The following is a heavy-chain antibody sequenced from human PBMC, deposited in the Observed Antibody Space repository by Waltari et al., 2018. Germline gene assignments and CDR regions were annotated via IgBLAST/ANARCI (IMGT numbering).Heavy chain of an antibody. D-gene: IGHD3-10*01. CDR2: IWNDGSTE. J-gene: IGHJ4*02. CDR3: AKPTYGPGSYLIDH. V-gene: IGHV3-33*06. Sequence: QVQLVESGGGVVQPGRSLRLSCAGSGFTFSTSAMHWVRQAPGKGLEWVAIIWNDGSTEKYADSVKGRFTISRDNSKNTLYLQMNSLRAEDTATYYCAKPTYGPGSYLIDHWGQGTLVTVSS. CDR1: GFTFSTSA.